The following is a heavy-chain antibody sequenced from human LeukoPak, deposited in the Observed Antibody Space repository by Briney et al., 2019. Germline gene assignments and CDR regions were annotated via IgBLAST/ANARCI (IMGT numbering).Heavy chain of an antibody. Sequence: GGSLRLSCAASGFTFSSYNMNWVRQAPGKGLEWISSISSSSSYIYYADSVKGRFTITRDNAKNSLYLQMNSLRAEDTAVYYCARDGYGYSYGYWGQGTLVTVSS. J-gene: IGHJ4*02. V-gene: IGHV3-21*01. D-gene: IGHD5-24*01. CDR1: GFTFSSYN. CDR3: ARDGYGYSYGY. CDR2: ISSSSSYI.